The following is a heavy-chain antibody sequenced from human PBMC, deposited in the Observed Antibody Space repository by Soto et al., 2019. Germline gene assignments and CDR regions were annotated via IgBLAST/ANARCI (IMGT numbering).Heavy chain of an antibody. CDR3: ATQEVGGSYVYTFDP. CDR1: GGSISSGGYS. D-gene: IGHD1-26*01. Sequence: SETLSLTCAVSGGSISSGGYSWSWIRQPPGKGLEWVGYIYHSGSTYYNPSLKSRVTISVDRSKNQFSLKLSSVTAADTAVYYCATQEVGGSYVYTFDPWGQGTLVTVSS. V-gene: IGHV4-30-2*01. J-gene: IGHJ5*02. CDR2: IYHSGST.